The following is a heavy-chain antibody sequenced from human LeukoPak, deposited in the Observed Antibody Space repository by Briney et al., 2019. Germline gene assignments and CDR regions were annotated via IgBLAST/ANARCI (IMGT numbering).Heavy chain of an antibody. CDR2: IYYSGST. J-gene: IGHJ6*02. CDR1: GGSVSSGSYY. Sequence: QASETLSLTCTVSGGSVSSGSYYWHWLRQPPGKGLEWIGYIYYSGSTNYYPSLKSRVTIAVDTSKNQFALKLSSVTAADTAVYYCARKIAVAGTFLGYYYYGMDVWGQGTTVTVSS. D-gene: IGHD6-19*01. CDR3: ARKIAVAGTFLGYYYYGMDV. V-gene: IGHV4-61*01.